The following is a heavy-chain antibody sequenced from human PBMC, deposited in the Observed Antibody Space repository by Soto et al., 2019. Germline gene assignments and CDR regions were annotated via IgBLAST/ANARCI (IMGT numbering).Heavy chain of an antibody. CDR2: IYCSGST. CDR1: GGSISSYY. CDR3: AREIPTDYAHGMDV. V-gene: IGHV4-59*01. Sequence: PSETLSLTCTVSGGSISSYYWGWIRQPPGKGLEWIGYIYCSGSTNYNPSLKSRVTISVDTSKNQFSLKLSSVTAADTAVYYCAREIPTDYAHGMDVWGQGTTVTVSS. D-gene: IGHD3-16*01. J-gene: IGHJ6*02.